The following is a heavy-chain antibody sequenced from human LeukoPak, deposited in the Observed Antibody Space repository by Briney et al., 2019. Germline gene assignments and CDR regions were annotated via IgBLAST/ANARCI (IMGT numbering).Heavy chain of an antibody. CDR3: AEGTTA. V-gene: IGHV3-7*01. CDR1: GFTFTNHW. CDR2: INQDGSEK. J-gene: IGHJ5*02. D-gene: IGHD2/OR15-2a*01. Sequence: GGSLRLSCAASGFTFTNHWMSCVRQAPGKGLEWAANINQDGSEKFYVDSVKGRYPISRDNAKNALYLQMNILRAEDTAVYYCAEGTTAWGQGTLVSVSS.